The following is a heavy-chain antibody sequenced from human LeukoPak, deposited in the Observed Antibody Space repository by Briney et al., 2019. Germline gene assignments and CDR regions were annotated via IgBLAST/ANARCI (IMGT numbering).Heavy chain of an antibody. CDR3: ARSHPWGMNYYYYYGMDV. V-gene: IGHV3-53*01. CDR1: GFTVSSNY. D-gene: IGHD2-8*02. CDR2: IYSGGIT. J-gene: IGHJ6*02. Sequence: GGSLRLSCAASGFTVSSNYMTWVRQAPGKGLEWVSLIYSGGITYYADSVKGRFTISRDNSKNTLYLQMNSLRAEDTAVYYCARSHPWGMNYYYYYGMDVWGQGTTVTVSS.